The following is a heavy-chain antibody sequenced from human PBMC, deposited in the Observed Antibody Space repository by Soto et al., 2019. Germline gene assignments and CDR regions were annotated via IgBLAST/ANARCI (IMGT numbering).Heavy chain of an antibody. CDR1: GGSISSGGYS. D-gene: IGHD2-21*02. CDR2: IYHSGST. J-gene: IGHJ3*02. Sequence: QLQLQESGSGLVKPSQTLFLTCAVSGGSISSGGYSWSWIRQPPGKGLEWIGYIYHSGSTYYNPSLKSRVTISLDSSKNQFSLKLSSVTAADTAVYYCASARSRAYCAGDCTDAFDIWGQGTMVTVSS. CDR3: ASARSRAYCAGDCTDAFDI. V-gene: IGHV4-30-2*01.